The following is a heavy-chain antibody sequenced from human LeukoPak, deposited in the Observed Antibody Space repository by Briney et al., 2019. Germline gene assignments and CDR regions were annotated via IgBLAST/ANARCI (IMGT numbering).Heavy chain of an antibody. V-gene: IGHV3-11*05. J-gene: IGHJ5*02. D-gene: IGHD2-2*01. CDR1: GFTFRDYY. Sequence: GGSLRLSCVASGFTFRDYYMSWIRRAPGKGLEWVSYISSSSSYIDYANSMKGRFTISRDNAKNSLYLQMNGLRADDTAVYYCARESSHNWFDPWGQGTLVTVSS. CDR2: ISSSSSYI. CDR3: ARESSHNWFDP.